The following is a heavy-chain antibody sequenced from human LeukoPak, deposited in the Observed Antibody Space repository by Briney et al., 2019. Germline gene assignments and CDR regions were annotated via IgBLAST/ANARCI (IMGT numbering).Heavy chain of an antibody. CDR2: IKQDGSEK. Sequence: GGSLRLSCAASGFTFSNYWMSWVRQAPGKGLGWVANIKQDGSEKYYVDSVKGRFTISRDNAKNSLYLQMNSLRAEDTAVYYCTSGQQLGYWGQGTLVTVSS. D-gene: IGHD6-6*01. CDR1: GFTFSNYW. J-gene: IGHJ4*02. V-gene: IGHV3-7*01. CDR3: TSGQQLGY.